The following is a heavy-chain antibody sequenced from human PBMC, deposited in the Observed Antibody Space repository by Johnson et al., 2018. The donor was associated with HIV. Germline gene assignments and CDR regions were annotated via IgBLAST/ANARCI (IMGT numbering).Heavy chain of an antibody. J-gene: IGHJ3*02. V-gene: IGHV3-20*04. Sequence: VQLVESGGGVVRPGGSLRLSCAASGFTFDDYGMSWVRQAPGKGLEWVSGINWNGGSTGYADSVEGRYTIARDDATNTAYLQMNSLTPEDTAVYYCARDLRLRPIEQFLVGGAFDIWGQGTMVTVSS. D-gene: IGHD3-3*01. CDR2: INWNGGST. CDR3: ARDLRLRPIEQFLVGGAFDI. CDR1: GFTFDDYG.